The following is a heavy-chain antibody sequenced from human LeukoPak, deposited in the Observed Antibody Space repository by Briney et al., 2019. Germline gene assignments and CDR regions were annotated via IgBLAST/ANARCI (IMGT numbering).Heavy chain of an antibody. CDR1: GGSISSGGYY. CDR3: ARLTGYSYIDY. V-gene: IGHV4-31*03. J-gene: IGHJ4*02. CDR2: IYYSGST. D-gene: IGHD5-18*01. Sequence: SEALSLTCTVSGGSISSGGYYWSWIRQHPGKGLEWIGYIYYSGSTYYNPSLKSRVTISVDTSKNQFSLKLSSVTAADTAVYYCARLTGYSYIDYWGQGTLVTVSS.